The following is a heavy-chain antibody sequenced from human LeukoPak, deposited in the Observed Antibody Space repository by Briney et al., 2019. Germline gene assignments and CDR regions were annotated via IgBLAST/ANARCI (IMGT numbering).Heavy chain of an antibody. CDR3: AREASDIVATIPYFDY. CDR2: FSAYNGNT. Sequence: GASVKVSCKASGYTFTRYGISWVRQAPGQGLEWMGWFSAYNGNTNYAQKLQGRVTMTTDTSTSTAYMELRSLRSDDTAVYYCAREASDIVATIPYFDYWGQGTLVIVSS. CDR1: GYTFTRYG. V-gene: IGHV1-18*01. J-gene: IGHJ4*02. D-gene: IGHD5-12*01.